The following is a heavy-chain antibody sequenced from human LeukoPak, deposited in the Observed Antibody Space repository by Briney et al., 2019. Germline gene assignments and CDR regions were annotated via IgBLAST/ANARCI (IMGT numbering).Heavy chain of an antibody. CDR3: ARDPLISSGYYSITKPFVFDI. D-gene: IGHD3-22*01. Sequence: PSETLSLTCTVSGGSISSSTYFWSWIRQPPGKGLEWIATIHYSGSTYYSPSLKSRVTMSVDTSKNQFSLKLSSVTAADTAVYYCARDPLISSGYYSITKPFVFDIWGQGTMVTVSS. CDR2: IHYSGST. CDR1: GGSISSSTYF. V-gene: IGHV4-39*02. J-gene: IGHJ3*02.